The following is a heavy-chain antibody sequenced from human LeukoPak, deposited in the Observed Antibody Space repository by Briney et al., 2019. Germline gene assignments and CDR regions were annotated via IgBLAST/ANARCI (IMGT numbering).Heavy chain of an antibody. CDR1: GDSVSSNSVT. J-gene: IGHJ5*02. Sequence: SQTLSLTCAISGDSVSSNSVTWNWIRQSPSRGLEWLGRTYYRSTWYKDYAVSVRGRITVNPDTSKNQFSLHLNSVTPEDTAVYYCARRLTQYDCFDPWGQGILVTVSS. CDR2: TYYRSTWYK. V-gene: IGHV6-1*01. D-gene: IGHD2-2*01. CDR3: ARRLTQYDCFDP.